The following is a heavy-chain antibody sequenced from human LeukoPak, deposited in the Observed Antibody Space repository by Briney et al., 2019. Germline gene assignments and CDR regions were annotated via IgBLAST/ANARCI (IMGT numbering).Heavy chain of an antibody. CDR2: IDAGNGRT. Sequence: ASVKVSCKASGYDFTKYAVQWVRQAPGQRLEWMGWIDAGNGRTKYSQDFQGRVTITRDTSTSTAYMELRSLRSDDTAVYYCARDRGSGWFIYWGQGTLVTVSS. V-gene: IGHV1-3*01. J-gene: IGHJ4*02. CDR1: GYDFTKYA. CDR3: ARDRGSGWFIY. D-gene: IGHD6-19*01.